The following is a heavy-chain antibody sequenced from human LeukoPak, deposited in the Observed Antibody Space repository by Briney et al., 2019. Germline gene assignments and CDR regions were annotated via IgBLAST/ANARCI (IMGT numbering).Heavy chain of an antibody. V-gene: IGHV5-51*01. CDR2: IYPGDSDT. CDR1: GYRFTDYW. Sequence: KVSCKASGYRFTDYWIAWVRQMPGKGLEWMGAIYPGDSDTRYSPSFHGQVTISADKSINTAYLQWSSLKASDTATYYCARKTSWQRPEDFWGQGTLVTVSP. D-gene: IGHD6-25*01. CDR3: ARKTSWQRPEDF. J-gene: IGHJ4*02.